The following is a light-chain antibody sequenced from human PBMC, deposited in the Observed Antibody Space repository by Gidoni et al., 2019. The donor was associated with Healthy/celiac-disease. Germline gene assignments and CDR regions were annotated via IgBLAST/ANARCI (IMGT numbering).Light chain of an antibody. J-gene: IGLJ3*02. V-gene: IGLV2-23*02. Sequence: QSALTQPASVSGSPGPSITISCTGTSSDVGSYNLVSWYQQPPGKAPKLMIYEVSKRPSGVSNRCSGSKSGNTASLTISGLQAEDEADYYCCSYAGSSTWVFGGGTKLTVL. CDR1: SSDVGSYNL. CDR2: EVS. CDR3: CSYAGSSTWV.